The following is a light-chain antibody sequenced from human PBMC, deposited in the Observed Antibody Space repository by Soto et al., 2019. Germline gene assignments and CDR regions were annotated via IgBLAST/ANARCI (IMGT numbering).Light chain of an antibody. CDR2: DAS. CDR1: QGIDKY. J-gene: IGKJ5*01. V-gene: IGKV1-33*01. CDR3: QQYENLPT. Sequence: IQMTQSPSSLSASVGDRVTISCRASQGIDKYLNWYQQKPGRAPKLLIYDASNLEAGVPSRFRGSGSGTDFTFTISRLQPEDIATYYCQQYENLPTFGQGTRLEI.